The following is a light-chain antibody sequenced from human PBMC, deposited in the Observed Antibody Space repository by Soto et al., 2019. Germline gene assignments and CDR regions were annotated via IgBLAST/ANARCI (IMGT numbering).Light chain of an antibody. CDR2: TTS. V-gene: IGKV1-12*01. Sequence: DIQMTQSPSSVSASVGDRVTITCRASQDISRWLAWYQQRPGKAPKLLIYTTSTLQSGVPSRFRGSGSGTEFTLTISSLQPEDFATYYCQQANSFPITFGQGTRLEIK. CDR3: QQANSFPIT. CDR1: QDISRW. J-gene: IGKJ5*01.